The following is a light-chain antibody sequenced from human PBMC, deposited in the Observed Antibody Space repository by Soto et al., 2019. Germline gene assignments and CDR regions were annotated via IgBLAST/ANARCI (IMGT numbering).Light chain of an antibody. CDR3: ETWDSNTHV. CDR2: LEGSGSY. V-gene: IGLV4-60*02. Sequence: QPVLTQSSSASASLGSSVKLTCTLSSGHSSYIIAWHQQQPGKAPRYLMKLEGSGSYNKGSGVPDRFSGSSSGADRHLTISNLQFEDEADYYCETWDSNTHVFGGGTKVTVL. CDR1: SGHSSYI. J-gene: IGLJ2*01.